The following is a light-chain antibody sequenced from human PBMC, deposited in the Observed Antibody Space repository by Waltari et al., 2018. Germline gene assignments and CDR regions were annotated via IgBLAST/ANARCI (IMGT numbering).Light chain of an antibody. V-gene: IGLV1-47*01. Sequence: QSVLTQSPSASGTPGQRVTISCSGSSSNIGSNYVYWFQQLPGTAPKLPICRSNQRPSGVPDRFSGSKSGTSASLAISGLRSEDEADYYCASWDDSLSGYVFGTGTKVTVL. J-gene: IGLJ1*01. CDR3: ASWDDSLSGYV. CDR1: SSNIGSNY. CDR2: RSN.